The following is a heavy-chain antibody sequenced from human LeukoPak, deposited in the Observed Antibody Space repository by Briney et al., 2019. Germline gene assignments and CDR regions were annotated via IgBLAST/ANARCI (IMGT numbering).Heavy chain of an antibody. CDR2: INPSGGST. Sequence: ASVKVSCKASGYTFTSYYMHWVRQAPGQGLEWMGIINPSGGSTSYAQKFQGRVTMARDTSISTAFMELSRLMFDDTAVYYCARDVVVAPAAHFYFDYWGQGTLVTVSS. V-gene: IGHV1-46*01. J-gene: IGHJ4*02. CDR3: ARDVVVAPAAHFYFDY. CDR1: GYTFTSYY. D-gene: IGHD2-2*01.